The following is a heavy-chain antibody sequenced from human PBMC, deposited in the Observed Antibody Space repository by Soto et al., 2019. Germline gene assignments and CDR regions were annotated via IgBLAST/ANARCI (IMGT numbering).Heavy chain of an antibody. CDR2: IYHSGST. D-gene: IGHD3-3*01. CDR1: GYSISSGYY. CDR3: ARDRYDFWSGYYRYYYGMDV. Sequence: SETLSLTCAVSGYSISSGYYWGWIRQPPGKGLEWIGSIYHSGSTYYNPSLKSRVTISVDASKNQFSLTLSSVTAADTAVYYCARDRYDFWSGYYRYYYGMDVWGQGTTVTVSS. V-gene: IGHV4-38-2*02. J-gene: IGHJ6*02.